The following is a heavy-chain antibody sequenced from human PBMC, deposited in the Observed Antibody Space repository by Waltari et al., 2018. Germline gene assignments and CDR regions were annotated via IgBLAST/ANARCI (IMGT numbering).Heavy chain of an antibody. Sequence: QLQLQESGPGLVKPSGTLSLLCNVSGYSVNNSTYYWAWIRQPPGKGLEWIGNIHYSGKTYYNPSLKSRVSISLDTSRNQFSLNVTSVTVADTAVYYCARRIRVDDCWGQGLLVTVSS. CDR1: GYSVNNSTYY. D-gene: IGHD3-3*01. CDR3: ARRIRVDDC. CDR2: IHYSGKT. J-gene: IGHJ4*02. V-gene: IGHV4-39*01.